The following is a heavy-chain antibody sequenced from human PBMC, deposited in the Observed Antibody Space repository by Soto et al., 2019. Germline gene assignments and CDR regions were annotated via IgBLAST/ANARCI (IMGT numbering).Heavy chain of an antibody. CDR3: ARDSLVVVAATPRWFDP. J-gene: IGHJ5*02. D-gene: IGHD2-15*01. CDR2: IIPIFGTA. V-gene: IGHV1-69*01. CDR1: GGTFSSYA. Sequence: QVQLVQSGAEVKKPGSSVKVSCKSSGGTFSSYAFSWVRQAPGQGLEWMGGIIPIFGTANYAQKFQGRVTITADESTSTAYMGLSSLRFEDTAVYYCARDSLVVVAATPRWFDPWGQGTLVTVSS.